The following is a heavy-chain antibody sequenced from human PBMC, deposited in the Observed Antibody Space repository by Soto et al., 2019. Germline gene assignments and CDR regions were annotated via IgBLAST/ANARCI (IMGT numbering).Heavy chain of an antibody. CDR2: INPKSGGT. Sequence: ASVKVSCKASGYTFTGYYMHWVRQAPGQGLARLGRINPKSGGTSTAQKFQGWVTMTTDTSISTASMELTRLTSDDTAIYYCARGDSTDCSNGVCSFFYNHDMDVWGQGTTVTVSS. CDR1: GYTFTGYY. V-gene: IGHV1-2*04. J-gene: IGHJ6*02. D-gene: IGHD2-8*01. CDR3: ARGDSTDCSNGVCSFFYNHDMDV.